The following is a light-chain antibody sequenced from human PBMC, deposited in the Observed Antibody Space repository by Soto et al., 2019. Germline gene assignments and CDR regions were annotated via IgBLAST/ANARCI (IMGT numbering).Light chain of an antibody. CDR3: QQYGSSPRT. J-gene: IGKJ1*01. CDR2: GAF. CDR1: QSVSNSY. Sequence: EIVLTQSPDILSLSPGERATLSCRASQSVSNSYVAWYQQKPGQAPRLLISGAFFRATGIPKRFTGSGSGTGFTLTISRLEPEDFAVYYCQQYGSSPRTFGQGTKVEIK. V-gene: IGKV3-20*01.